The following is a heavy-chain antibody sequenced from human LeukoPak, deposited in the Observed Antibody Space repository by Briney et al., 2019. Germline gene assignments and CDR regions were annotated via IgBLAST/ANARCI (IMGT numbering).Heavy chain of an antibody. J-gene: IGHJ5*02. V-gene: IGHV5-51*01. D-gene: IGHD3-22*01. CDR2: IYPGDSDT. CDR1: GYSFTSYW. CDR3: ARQGADYYDSSGYYYVDWFDP. Sequence: PGESLKISCKGSGYSFTSYWIGWVRLMPGKGLEWMGIIYPGDSDTRYSPSFQGQVTISADKSISTAYLQWSSLKASDTAMYYCARQGADYYDSSGYYYVDWFDPWGQGTLVTVSS.